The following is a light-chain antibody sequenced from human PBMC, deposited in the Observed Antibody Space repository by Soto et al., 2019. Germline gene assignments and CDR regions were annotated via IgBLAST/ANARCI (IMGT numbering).Light chain of an antibody. CDR3: QQYNNWPPYT. V-gene: IGKV3-15*01. Sequence: EVVMTQSPATLSVSPGERATLSCRASQSVSRNLAWYHQKPGQAPGLLIYGASTRATGIPARFSGSGSGTEFTLTISRLQSEDFAVYYCQQYNNWPPYTFGQGTKLEIK. J-gene: IGKJ2*01. CDR2: GAS. CDR1: QSVSRN.